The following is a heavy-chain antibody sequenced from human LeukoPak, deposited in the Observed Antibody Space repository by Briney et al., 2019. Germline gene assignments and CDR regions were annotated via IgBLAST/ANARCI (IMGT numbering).Heavy chain of an antibody. CDR2: INPNSGGT. V-gene: IGHV1-2*02. CDR3: ARDPRYCSSTSCRPWHWFDP. Sequence: ASVKVSCKASGYTFTGYYMHWVRQAPGQGLEWMGWINPNSGGTNYAQKFQGRVTMTRDTSISTAYMELSRLRSDDTAVYYCARDPRYCSSTSCRPWHWFDPWGQGTLVTVSS. CDR1: GYTFTGYY. D-gene: IGHD2-2*01. J-gene: IGHJ5*02.